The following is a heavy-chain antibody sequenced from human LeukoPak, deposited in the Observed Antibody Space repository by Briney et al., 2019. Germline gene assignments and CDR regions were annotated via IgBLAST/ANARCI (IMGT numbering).Heavy chain of an antibody. CDR2: IKQDGSEK. J-gene: IGHJ4*02. CDR1: GFTFSSYW. CDR3: ARDMAGYCSSTSCYLDY. D-gene: IGHD2-2*01. V-gene: IGHV3-7*01. Sequence: GGSLRLSCAASGFTFSSYWMSWVRQAPGKGLEWVANIKQDGSEKYYVDSVKGRFTISRDNAKNSLYLQMNSLSAEDTAVYYCARDMAGYCSSTSCYLDYWGQGTLVTVSS.